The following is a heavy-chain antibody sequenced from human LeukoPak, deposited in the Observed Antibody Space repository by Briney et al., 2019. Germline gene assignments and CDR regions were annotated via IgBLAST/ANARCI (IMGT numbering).Heavy chain of an antibody. V-gene: IGHV3-33*01. D-gene: IGHD3-9*01. CDR1: GFTFSSYG. CDR2: IWYDGSNK. Sequence: HPGGSLRLSCAASGFTFSSYGMHWVRQAPGKGLEWVAVIWYDGSNKYYADSVKGRFTISRDNSKNTLYLQMNSLRAEDTAVYYCARGNFDWLQYGDAFDIWGQGTMVTVSS. J-gene: IGHJ3*02. CDR3: ARGNFDWLQYGDAFDI.